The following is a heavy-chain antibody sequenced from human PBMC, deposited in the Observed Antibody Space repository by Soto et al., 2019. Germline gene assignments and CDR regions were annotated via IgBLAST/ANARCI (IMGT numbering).Heavy chain of an antibody. D-gene: IGHD3-16*01. Sequence: GGSLRLSCAASGFTFSSYAMHWVRQAPGKGLEWVAVISYDGSNKYYADSVKGRFTISRDNSKNTLYLQMNSLRAEDTAVYYCARDHSVTGGIRAPGDAFDIWGQGTMVTVSS. CDR2: ISYDGSNK. V-gene: IGHV3-30*04. CDR3: ARDHSVTGGIRAPGDAFDI. J-gene: IGHJ3*02. CDR1: GFTFSSYA.